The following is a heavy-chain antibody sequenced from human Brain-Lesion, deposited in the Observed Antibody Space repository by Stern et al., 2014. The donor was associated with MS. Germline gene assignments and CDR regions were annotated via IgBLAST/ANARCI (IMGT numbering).Heavy chain of an antibody. CDR2: IYDSGTT. CDR3: ARDHFTTSLDV. D-gene: IGHD2-2*01. V-gene: IGHV4-31*03. J-gene: IGHJ6*02. CDR1: GGSISSDNYY. Sequence: QLQLQESGPGLVKPSQTLSLTCTVSGGSISSDNYYWTWIRPHPGQGLEWIGHIYDSGTTYYNPSLKSRVSITVDTSKNLFSLRLSSVTAADTAVYYCARDHFTTSLDVWGHGTTVTVS.